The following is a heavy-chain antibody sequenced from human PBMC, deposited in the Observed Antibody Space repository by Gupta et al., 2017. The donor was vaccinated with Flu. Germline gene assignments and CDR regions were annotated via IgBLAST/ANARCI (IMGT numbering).Heavy chain of an antibody. J-gene: IGHJ4*02. CDR1: GGSINNGDYY. CDR2: IYYSGSA. D-gene: IGHD3-10*01. V-gene: IGHV4-31*11. Sequence: QVLLQESGPGLVKPSQTLSLTCAVSGGSINNGDYYWSWIRQHPGRGLEWLGYIYYSGSAYYNPSLNSRASISLDTSKNQFSLKLTSVTAADTAKYYCARDAYGSGHFDYWGQGILVTVSS. CDR3: ARDAYGSGHFDY.